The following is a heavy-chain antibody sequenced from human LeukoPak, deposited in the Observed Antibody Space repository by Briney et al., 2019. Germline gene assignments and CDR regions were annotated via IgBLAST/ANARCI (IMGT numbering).Heavy chain of an antibody. V-gene: IGHV3-30*18. D-gene: IGHD1-14*01. CDR1: GFTFSSYG. CDR3: VKDNPLDY. Sequence: PGGSLRLSCAASGFTFSSYGMHWVRQAPGKGLEWVAVISYDGSNKYCADSVKGRLTISRDNSKNTLYLQMNSLRAEDTAVYYCVKDNPLDYWGQGTLVIVSS. CDR2: ISYDGSNK. J-gene: IGHJ4*02.